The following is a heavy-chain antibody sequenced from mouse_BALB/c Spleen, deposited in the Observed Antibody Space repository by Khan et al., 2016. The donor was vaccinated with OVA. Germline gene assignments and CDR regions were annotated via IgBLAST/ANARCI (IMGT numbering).Heavy chain of an antibody. CDR1: GYTFTSYT. CDR2: INPSSGYT. Sequence: QVQLQQSGAELARPGASVKMSCKASGYTFTSYTMHWVKQMPGQGLEWIGYINPSSGYTKYNQKFKDKATLTADKSSSTAYMQLSSLTSEDSAVYYCARTHERWGQGTTLTVSS. CDR3: ARTHER. J-gene: IGHJ2*01. V-gene: IGHV1-4*01.